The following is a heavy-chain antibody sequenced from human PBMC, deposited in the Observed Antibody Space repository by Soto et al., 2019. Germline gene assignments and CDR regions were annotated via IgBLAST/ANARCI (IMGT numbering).Heavy chain of an antibody. Sequence: SETLSLTCVVYGGSFSDYSLNWIRQPPGKGLEWIGEINHSGGTTYSPSLKSRVTMSIYTPKQEFSLKVSSATAADTAVYYCARARRFTSGTYRAHYNSGLDVWGQGTTVTVSS. CDR3: ARARRFTSGTYRAHYNSGLDV. V-gene: IGHV4-34*01. CDR1: GGSFSDYS. J-gene: IGHJ6*02. CDR2: INHSGGT. D-gene: IGHD3-10*01.